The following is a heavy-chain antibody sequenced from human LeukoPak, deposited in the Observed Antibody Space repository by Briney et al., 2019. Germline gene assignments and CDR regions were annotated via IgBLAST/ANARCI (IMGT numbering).Heavy chain of an antibody. CDR3: ARGYYYDSSGYYPDYYYYYMDV. CDR2: IIPIFGTA. V-gene: IGHV1-69*13. Sequence: SVKVSCKASGGTFSSYAISWVRQAPGQGLEWMGGIIPIFGTANYAQKFQGRVTITADESTSTAYMELSSLRSEDTAVYYCARGYYYDSSGYYPDYYYYYMDVWGKGTTVTISS. D-gene: IGHD3-22*01. CDR1: GGTFSSYA. J-gene: IGHJ6*03.